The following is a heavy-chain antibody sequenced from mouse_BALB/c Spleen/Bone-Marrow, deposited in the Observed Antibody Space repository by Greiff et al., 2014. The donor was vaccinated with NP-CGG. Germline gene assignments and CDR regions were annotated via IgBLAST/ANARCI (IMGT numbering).Heavy chain of an antibody. CDR1: GYIFTSYW. CDR3: TRSGYVMDY. Sequence: LQQSGSELVRPGASVKLSCKASGYIFTSYWMHWVKQRPGQGLEWLGNIYPGTGSINYDEKFKSKATLTVDTSSSTAYMQLSSLTSEDSAVYYCTRSGYVMDYWGQGTSVTVSS. J-gene: IGHJ4*01. D-gene: IGHD3-1*01. CDR2: IYPGTGSI. V-gene: IGHV1S22*01.